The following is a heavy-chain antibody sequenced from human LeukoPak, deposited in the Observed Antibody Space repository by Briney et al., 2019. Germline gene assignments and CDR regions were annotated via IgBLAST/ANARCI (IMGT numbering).Heavy chain of an antibody. J-gene: IGHJ4*02. V-gene: IGHV3-21*01. CDR3: ARDQPADFWSGPHFGY. CDR1: GFTFSSCS. D-gene: IGHD3-3*01. Sequence: PGGSLRLSCAASGFTFSSCSMNWVRQAPGKGLEWVSSVSSSSSYIYYADSVKGRFTISRDNAKNSLYLQMNSLRAEDTAVYYCARDQPADFWSGPHFGYWGQGTLVTVSS. CDR2: VSSSSSYI.